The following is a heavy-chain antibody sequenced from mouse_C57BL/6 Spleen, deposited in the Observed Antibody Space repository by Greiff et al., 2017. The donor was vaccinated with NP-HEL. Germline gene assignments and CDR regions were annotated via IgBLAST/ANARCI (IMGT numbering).Heavy chain of an antibody. CDR3: AREPYYGSSPDY. Sequence: QVQLQQPGAELVRPGSSVKLSCKASGYTFTSYWMHWVKQRPIQGLEWIGNIDPSDSETHYNQKFKDKATLTVDKSSSTAYMQLSSLTSEDSAVYYGAREPYYGSSPDYWGQGTTLTVSS. CDR2: IDPSDSET. J-gene: IGHJ2*01. CDR1: GYTFTSYW. V-gene: IGHV1-52*01. D-gene: IGHD1-1*01.